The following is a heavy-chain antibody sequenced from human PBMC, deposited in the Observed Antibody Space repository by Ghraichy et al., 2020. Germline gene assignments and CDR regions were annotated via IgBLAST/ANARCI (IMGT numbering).Heavy chain of an antibody. CDR1: GFTFSDYY. D-gene: IGHD3-16*01. CDR3: ARDSRGAQPTYYFDY. CDR2: ISSSGSTI. V-gene: IGHV3-11*01. J-gene: IGHJ4*02. Sequence: GGSLRLSCAASGFTFSDYYMSWIRQAPGKGLEWVSYISSSGSTIYYADSVKGRFTISRDNAKNSLYLQMNSLRAEDTAVYYCARDSRGAQPTYYFDYWGQGTLVTVSS.